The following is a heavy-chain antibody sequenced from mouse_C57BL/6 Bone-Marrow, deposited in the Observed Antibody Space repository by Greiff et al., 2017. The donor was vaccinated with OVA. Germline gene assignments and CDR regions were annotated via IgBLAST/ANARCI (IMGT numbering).Heavy chain of an antibody. CDR2: ISDGGSYT. D-gene: IGHD2-4*01. Sequence: EVLLVESGGGLVKPGGSLKLSCAASGFTFSSYAMSWVRQTPEQRLEWVATISDGGSYTYYPDNVKGRFTISSDNAKNNLYLQMSHLKSEDTAMYYCARDLYYDYDAGFAYWGQGTLVTVSA. J-gene: IGHJ3*01. CDR3: ARDLYYDYDAGFAY. CDR1: GFTFSSYA. V-gene: IGHV5-4*01.